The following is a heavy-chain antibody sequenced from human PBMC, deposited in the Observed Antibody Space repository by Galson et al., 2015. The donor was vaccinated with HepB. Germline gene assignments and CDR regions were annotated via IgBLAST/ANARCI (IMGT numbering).Heavy chain of an antibody. V-gene: IGHV3-23*01. CDR3: AKGGYNTPFDP. CDR2: IRARGDTS. Sequence: SLRLSCAASGFSFNSYNMNWVRQAPGKGLEWVSTIRARGDTSYYADSLRGRFTISRDNSQKTVYLQMNSLRAEDTAVYYCAKGGYNTPFDPWGQGTLVIVSS. CDR1: GFSFNSYN. D-gene: IGHD1-14*01. J-gene: IGHJ5*02.